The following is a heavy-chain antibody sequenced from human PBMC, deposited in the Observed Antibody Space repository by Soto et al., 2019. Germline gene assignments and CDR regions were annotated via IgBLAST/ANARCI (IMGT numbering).Heavy chain of an antibody. Sequence: SETLSLTCTVSGGSISSYYWSWIRQPPGKGLEWIGYIYYSGSTNYNPSLKSRVPISVDTSKNQFSLKLSSVTAADTAVYYCSGWNYYYYYMDVWGKGTTVTVSS. CDR2: IYYSGST. CDR1: GGSISSYY. J-gene: IGHJ6*03. V-gene: IGHV4-59*08. CDR3: SGWNYYYYYMDV. D-gene: IGHD6-19*01.